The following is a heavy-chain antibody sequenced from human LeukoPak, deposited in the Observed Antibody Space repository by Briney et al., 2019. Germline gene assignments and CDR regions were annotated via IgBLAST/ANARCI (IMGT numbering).Heavy chain of an antibody. V-gene: IGHV4-34*01. CDR3: ARSPYSYGTRYFDY. J-gene: IGHJ4*02. CDR1: GGSFSGYY. CDR2: INHSGST. Sequence: PSETLSLTCAVYGGSFSGYYWSWIRQPPGKGLEWIGEINHSGSTNYNPSLKSRVTISVDTSKNQFSLKLSSVTAADTAVYYCARSPYSYGTRYFDYWGQGTLVTVSS. D-gene: IGHD5-18*01.